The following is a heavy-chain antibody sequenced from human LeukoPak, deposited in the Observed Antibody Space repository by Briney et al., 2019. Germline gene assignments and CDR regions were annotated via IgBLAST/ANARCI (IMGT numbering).Heavy chain of an antibody. CDR3: ARAPGQWLVFSWCDP. CDR1: GYSFATYG. V-gene: IGHV1-18*01. J-gene: IGHJ5*02. CDR2: ISVYNANT. Sequence: ASVKVSCKASGYSFATYGISWVRQAPGQGLEWMGWISVYNANTKYAQNLQGRVTMTTDTSTSTAYMEGRSLRSDDTAVYYCARAPGQWLVFSWCDPWGQGTLLTVSS. D-gene: IGHD6-19*01.